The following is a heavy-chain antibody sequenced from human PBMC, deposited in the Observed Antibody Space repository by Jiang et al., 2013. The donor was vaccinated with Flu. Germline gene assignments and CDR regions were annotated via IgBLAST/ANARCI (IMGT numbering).Heavy chain of an antibody. J-gene: IGHJ4*02. Sequence: SGAEVKKPRVLGEGRPAGLLETPSAGILSFGVRLAPGQGLEWMAGIIPIVGTTNYAQKFQGRVSITADKSTSTIYMEMSSLRSEDTAVYYCARVRACGGDCYYFDYWGQGTLVTVAS. CDR1: ETPSAGIL. CDR3: ARVRACGGDCYYFDY. CDR2: IIPIVGTT. D-gene: IGHD2-21*02. V-gene: IGHV1-69*06.